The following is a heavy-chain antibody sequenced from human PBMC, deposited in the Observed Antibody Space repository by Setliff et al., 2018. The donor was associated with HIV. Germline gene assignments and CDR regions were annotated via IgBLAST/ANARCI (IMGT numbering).Heavy chain of an antibody. J-gene: IGHJ6*02. D-gene: IGHD3-22*01. CDR1: GYSISSGYY. V-gene: IGHV4-38-2*01. Sequence: SETLSLTCAVSGYSISSGYYWGWIRQPPGKGLEWIGSIYHSGSTYYNPSLKSRVTISVDTSKNQFSLKLSSVTAADTAVYYCARADDYYDSSGYYRYYYGMDVWGQGTTVTVSS. CDR2: IYHSGST. CDR3: ARADDYYDSSGYYRYYYGMDV.